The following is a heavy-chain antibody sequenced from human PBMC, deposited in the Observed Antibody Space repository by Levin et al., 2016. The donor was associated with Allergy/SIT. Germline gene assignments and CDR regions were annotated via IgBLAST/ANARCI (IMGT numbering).Heavy chain of an antibody. J-gene: IGHJ4*02. V-gene: IGHV3-43*01. CDR3: AKDIGRSFGGIDY. CDR1: GFTFEDYT. CDR2: LSWDGSRT. D-gene: IGHD2-15*01. Sequence: GESLKISCAASGFTFEDYTMHWVRQAPGKGLDWVSCLSWDGSRTYYADSVKGRFTISRDNSKNSLYLRMNSLTTEDTAFYYCAKDIGRSFGGIDYWGQGTLVTVSS.